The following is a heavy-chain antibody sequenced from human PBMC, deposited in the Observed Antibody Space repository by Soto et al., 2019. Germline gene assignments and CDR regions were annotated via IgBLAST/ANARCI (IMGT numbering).Heavy chain of an antibody. Sequence: ASVKVSCKASGYTFTGYYMHWVRQAPGQGLEWMGWINPNSGGTNYAQKFQGWVTMTRDTSISTAYMELSRLRSDDTAVYYCARDSVGDSSRSTMDVWGQGTTVTVSS. CDR2: INPNSGGT. D-gene: IGHD6-13*01. CDR1: GYTFTGYY. CDR3: ARDSVGDSSRSTMDV. J-gene: IGHJ6*02. V-gene: IGHV1-2*04.